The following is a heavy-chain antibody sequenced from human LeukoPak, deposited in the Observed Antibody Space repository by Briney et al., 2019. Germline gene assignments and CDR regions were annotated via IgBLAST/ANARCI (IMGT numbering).Heavy chain of an antibody. J-gene: IGHJ3*02. CDR1: GFTFGDYA. Sequence: NAGGSLRLSCTGSGFTFGDYAMSWFRQAPGKGLEWVSSISSSSSYIYYADSVKGRFTISRDNAKNSLYLQMNSLRAEDTAVYYCARDPYYYDSSPSGAFDIWGQGTMVTVSS. CDR3: ARDPYYYDSSPSGAFDI. CDR2: ISSSSSYI. V-gene: IGHV3-21*01. D-gene: IGHD3-22*01.